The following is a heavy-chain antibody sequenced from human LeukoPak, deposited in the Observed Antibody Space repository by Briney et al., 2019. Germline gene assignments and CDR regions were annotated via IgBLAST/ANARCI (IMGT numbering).Heavy chain of an antibody. V-gene: IGHV3-21*01. CDR1: GFTFSSYS. CDR2: ISSSSSYI. CDR3: AKAKVKGLWFGELHPYYFDY. D-gene: IGHD3-10*01. J-gene: IGHJ4*02. Sequence: PGGSLRLSCAASGFTFSSYSMNWVRQAPGKGLEWVSSISSSSSYIYYADSVKGRFTISRDNSKNTLYLQMNSLRAEDTAVYYCAKAKVKGLWFGELHPYYFDYWGQGTLVTVSS.